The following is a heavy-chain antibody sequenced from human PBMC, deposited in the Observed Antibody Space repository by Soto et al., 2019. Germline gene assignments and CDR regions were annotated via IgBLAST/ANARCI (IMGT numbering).Heavy chain of an antibody. Sequence: GGSLSLSCAASGFTFRSYAMSWVRQAPGKGLEWVSGISGSGISTHYADSVKGRFTVSGDNSKNTLYLQMNSLRAEDTAVYNCAKEPVGPDWYFDLWGRGTLVTVSS. CDR1: GFTFRSYA. CDR2: ISGSGIST. CDR3: AKEPVGPDWYFDL. V-gene: IGHV3-23*01. J-gene: IGHJ2*01.